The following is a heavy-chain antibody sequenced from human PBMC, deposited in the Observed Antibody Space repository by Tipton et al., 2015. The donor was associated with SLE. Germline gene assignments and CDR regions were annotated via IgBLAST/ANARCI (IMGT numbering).Heavy chain of an antibody. J-gene: IGHJ6*02. D-gene: IGHD4-17*01. V-gene: IGHV4-4*08. CDR3: ARIVTTVDYYFYGLDV. Sequence: TLSLTCTVSGGSINSYYWSWIRQPPGKGLEWIGYIYTSGSTYYNPSLKSRVTISVDTSKNQFSLKLTSVTAADTAVYYCARIVTTVDYYFYGLDVWGQGTTVTVSS. CDR2: IYTSGST. CDR1: GGSINSYY.